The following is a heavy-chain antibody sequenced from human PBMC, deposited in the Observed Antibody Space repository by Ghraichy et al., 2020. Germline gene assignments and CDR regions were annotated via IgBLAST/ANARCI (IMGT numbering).Heavy chain of an antibody. CDR3: ARRGILTGGLDV. D-gene: IGHD3-9*01. CDR1: GGSISSSSYY. J-gene: IGHJ6*02. Sequence: SQTLSLTCIVSGGSISSSSYYWDWIRQPSGKGLEWIASVYYSGNTYYNPSLKSRVNISVDTSKNQFSLRLNSVSASDTAVFYCARRGILTGGLDVWGQGTTVTVSS. V-gene: IGHV4-39*01. CDR2: VYYSGNT.